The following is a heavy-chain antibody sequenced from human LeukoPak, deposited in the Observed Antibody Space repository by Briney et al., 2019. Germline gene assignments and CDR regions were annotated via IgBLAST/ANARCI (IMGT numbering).Heavy chain of an antibody. CDR3: TTERNGMDV. CDR1: GLNLNNAL. V-gene: IGHV3-15*01. Sequence: PGGSLRLPRAASGLNLNNALVRWVRQTPRKGVEGVGRIKRKIDGETTDYAAPVEGRFTISRDDSKTTLYLQIDSLKTEDTAVYYCTTERNGMDVWGQGTTVSVSS. J-gene: IGHJ6*02. CDR2: IKRKIDGETT.